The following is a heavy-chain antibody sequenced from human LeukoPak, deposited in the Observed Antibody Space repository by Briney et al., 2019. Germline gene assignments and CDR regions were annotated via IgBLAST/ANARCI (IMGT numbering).Heavy chain of an antibody. D-gene: IGHD3-22*01. V-gene: IGHV1-2*02. J-gene: IGHJ4*02. Sequence: ASVKVSCKASGYTFTGYYMHWVRQAPGQGLEWMGWINPNSGGTNYAQKLQGRVTMTTDTSTSTAYMELRSLRSDDTAVYYCARDKGDSSGYYLPWGQGTLVTVSS. CDR2: INPNSGGT. CDR1: GYTFTGYY. CDR3: ARDKGDSSGYYLP.